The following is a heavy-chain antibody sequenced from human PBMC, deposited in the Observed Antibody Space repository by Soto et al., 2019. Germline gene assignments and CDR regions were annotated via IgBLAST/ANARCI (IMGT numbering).Heavy chain of an antibody. CDR2: IYYSGST. J-gene: IGHJ4*02. CDR3: ARGDILTGYYSVRVRVYFDY. V-gene: IGHV4-31*03. CDR1: GGSISSGGYY. Sequence: PSETLSLTCTVSGGSISSGGYYWSWIRQHPGKGLEWIGYIYYSGSTYYNPSLKSRVTISVDTSKNQFSLKLSSVTAADTAVYYCARGDILTGYYSVRVRVYFDYWGQGTLVTVSS. D-gene: IGHD3-9*01.